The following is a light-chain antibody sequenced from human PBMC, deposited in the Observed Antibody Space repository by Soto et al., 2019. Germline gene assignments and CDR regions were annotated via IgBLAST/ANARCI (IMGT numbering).Light chain of an antibody. CDR3: QQNYFSPLT. Sequence: DFHLTQSPSSLSASVGDRITITCRASQSISSSLNWYQQKPGNPPKLLIYAASTLQSGVPSRFSGSGSDSGSGTDFTLTISSLQPEDFATYYCQQNYFSPLTFGGWTKIEIK. V-gene: IGKV1-39*01. CDR1: QSISSS. J-gene: IGKJ4*01. CDR2: AAS.